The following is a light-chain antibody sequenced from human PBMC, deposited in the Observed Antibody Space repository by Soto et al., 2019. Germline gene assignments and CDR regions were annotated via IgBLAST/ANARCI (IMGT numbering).Light chain of an antibody. CDR2: CAS. V-gene: IGKV3-15*01. CDR3: QQYDSLPSWT. CDR1: QSISIH. Sequence: EIVMTQSPATLSVSPGERATLSCRASQSISIHLAWYQQQPGQGPRLLIYCASTRDTGTPARFSGSGSGTEFTLTISSLQSEDFAVYYCQQYDSLPSWTFGQGPKVEIK. J-gene: IGKJ1*01.